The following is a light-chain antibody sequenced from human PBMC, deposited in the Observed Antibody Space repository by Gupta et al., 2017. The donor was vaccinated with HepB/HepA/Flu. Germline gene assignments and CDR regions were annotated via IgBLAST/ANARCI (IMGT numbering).Light chain of an antibody. CDR3: QSYDSSLSGPVV. J-gene: IGLJ2*01. V-gene: IGLV1-40*01. CDR2: GNS. CDR1: SSNIGAGYD. Sequence: QPLLTPPPSLSTAPGHKVTISCPGSSSNIGAGYDVHWYQQLPGTAPKLLIYGNSNRPSGVPDRFSGSKSGTSASLAITGLQAEDEADYYCQSYDSSLSGPVVFGGGTKLTVL.